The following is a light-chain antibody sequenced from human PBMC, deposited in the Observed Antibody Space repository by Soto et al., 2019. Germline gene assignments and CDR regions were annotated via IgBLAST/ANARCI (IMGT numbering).Light chain of an antibody. CDR2: GAS. CDR3: QQYDTFPRT. J-gene: IGKJ1*01. V-gene: IGKV3-20*01. Sequence: EIVLTQSPGTLSLSPGDRATLSCRASQSLSSNYLAWYQQKPGQAPRLLIYGASRRDTDIPDRFSGSGSGTDIALTITRLDPADFAVYFCQQYDTFPRTFGQGTKVEIQ. CDR1: QSLSSNY.